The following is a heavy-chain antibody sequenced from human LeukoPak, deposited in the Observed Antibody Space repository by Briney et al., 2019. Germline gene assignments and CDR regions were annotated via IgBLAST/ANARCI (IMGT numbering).Heavy chain of an antibody. CDR3: ARYLGGSRYQLPSGGMDV. J-gene: IGHJ6*02. V-gene: IGHV5-51*01. CDR2: IYPGDPDT. CDR1: GYSFTSYW. D-gene: IGHD2-2*01. Sequence: PGESLKISCKGSGYSFTSYWIGGVRQMPGKALEWMGIIYPGDPDTRYSPSFQGQVTISADKSISTAHLQWDSLKASDTAMYYCARYLGGSRYQLPSGGMDVWGQGTTIIVSS.